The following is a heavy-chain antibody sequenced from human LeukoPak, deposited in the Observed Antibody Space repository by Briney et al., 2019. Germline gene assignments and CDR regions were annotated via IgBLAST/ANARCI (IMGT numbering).Heavy chain of an antibody. Sequence: GGSLRLSCAASGFTFSSYDVNWIRQAPGKGLEWVSHISRSGTIYYADSVKGRFTISRDNAKNSLYLQMNNLRAEDTAVYYCARVLYYYGSGSYYRGSGWFDPWGQGTLVTVSS. CDR3: ARVLYYYGSGSYYRGSGWFDP. J-gene: IGHJ5*02. V-gene: IGHV3-48*03. D-gene: IGHD3-10*01. CDR2: ISRSGTI. CDR1: GFTFSSYD.